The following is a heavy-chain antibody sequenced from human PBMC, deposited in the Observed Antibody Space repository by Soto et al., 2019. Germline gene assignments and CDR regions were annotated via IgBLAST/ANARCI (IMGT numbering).Heavy chain of an antibody. J-gene: IGHJ4*02. CDR3: ARGIKSHSSGCLMS. CDR1: GFTFSNYD. Sequence: PGGSLRLSCAASGFTFSNYDMSWVRQAPGKGLEWVSVISGSGGSITYADSVKGRFTISRDNSNNTLYLQMNNLRAEDTAVYYCARGIKSHSSGCLMSWGQGTLVTVSS. CDR2: ISGSGGSI. V-gene: IGHV3-23*01. D-gene: IGHD6-19*01.